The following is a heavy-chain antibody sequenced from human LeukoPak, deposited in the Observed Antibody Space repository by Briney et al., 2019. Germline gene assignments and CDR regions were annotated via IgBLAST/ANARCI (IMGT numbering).Heavy chain of an antibody. D-gene: IGHD5-24*01. V-gene: IGHV3-30*03. CDR3: ARRKNRDILFDY. CDR2: ISYDGSNK. Sequence: GGSLRLSCAASGFTFSSYGMHWVRQAPGKGLEWVAVISYDGSNKYYADSVKGRFTISRDNSKNTLYLQMNSLRAEDTAVYYCARRKNRDILFDYWGQGTLVTVSS. J-gene: IGHJ4*02. CDR1: GFTFSSYG.